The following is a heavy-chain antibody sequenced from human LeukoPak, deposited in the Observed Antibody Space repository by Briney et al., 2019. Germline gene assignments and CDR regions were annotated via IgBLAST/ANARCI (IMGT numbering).Heavy chain of an antibody. CDR3: ARHIRGAYYYFDY. J-gene: IGHJ4*02. D-gene: IGHD3-10*01. Sequence: SETLSLTCTVSGGSINSNYWSWIRQPPGKGLEWIGYIFHSGSTNYNPSLKSRVTISADTSKNQFSLKLSSVTAADTAVYYCARHIRGAYYYFDYWGQGTLVTVSS. V-gene: IGHV4-59*08. CDR2: IFHSGST. CDR1: GGSINSNY.